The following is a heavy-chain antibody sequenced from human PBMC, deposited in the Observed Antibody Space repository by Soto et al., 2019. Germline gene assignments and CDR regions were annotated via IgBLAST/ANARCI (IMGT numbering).Heavy chain of an antibody. CDR3: ASSFKRAATGPFYYYAMDV. CDR2: IYWNDYK. D-gene: IGHD6-13*01. J-gene: IGHJ6*02. V-gene: IGHV2-5*01. Sequence: SGPTLVNPTQTITLICSFSGFSLTTTGVGVGWIGQPPGKALEWLALIYWNDYKHYSPSLKSRLTITKDTSKDQVALTMTNMDPVDTATYYCASSFKRAATGPFYYYAMDVWGQGTTVTVSS. CDR1: GFSLTTTGVG.